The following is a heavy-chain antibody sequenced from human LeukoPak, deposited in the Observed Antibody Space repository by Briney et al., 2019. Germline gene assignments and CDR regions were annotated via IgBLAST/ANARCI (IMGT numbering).Heavy chain of an antibody. J-gene: IGHJ4*02. CDR1: GYTFTSYY. V-gene: IGHV1-2*02. Sequence: ASVKVSCKASGYTFTSYYMHWVRQAPGQGLEWMRWINPNSGGTNYAQKFQGRVTMTRDTSISTAYMELSRLRSDNTAVYYCATTKAAPFDYWGQGTLVTVSS. CDR3: ATTKAAPFDY. D-gene: IGHD6-13*01. CDR2: INPNSGGT.